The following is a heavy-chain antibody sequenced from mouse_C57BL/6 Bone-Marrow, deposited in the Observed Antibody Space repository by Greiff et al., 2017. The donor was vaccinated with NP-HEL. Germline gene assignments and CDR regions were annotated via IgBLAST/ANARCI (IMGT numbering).Heavy chain of an antibody. J-gene: IGHJ4*01. Sequence: DVMLVESGEGLVKPGGSLKLSCAASGFTFSSYAMSWVRQTPEKRLEWVAYISSGGDYIYYADTVKGRFTISRDNARNTLYLQMSSLKSEDTAMYYCTRDGHTLGLSMDYWGQGTSVTVSS. CDR1: GFTFSSYA. CDR3: TRDGHTLGLSMDY. CDR2: ISSGGDYI. V-gene: IGHV5-9-1*02. D-gene: IGHD4-1*01.